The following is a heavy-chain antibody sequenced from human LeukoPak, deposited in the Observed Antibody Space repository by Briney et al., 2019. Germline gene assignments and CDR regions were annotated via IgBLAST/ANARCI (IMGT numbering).Heavy chain of an antibody. CDR1: GFTLSTYT. J-gene: IGHJ4*02. D-gene: IGHD3-10*01. Sequence: PGGSLRLSCAASGFTLSTYTMNWVRQAPGKGLEWVSSITRSSSNIFYADSVKGRFTISRDNAKNSLYLQMNSLRAEDTAVYYCARVAGEFRDYWGQGTLVTVSS. V-gene: IGHV3-21*01. CDR3: ARVAGEFRDY. CDR2: ITRSSSNI.